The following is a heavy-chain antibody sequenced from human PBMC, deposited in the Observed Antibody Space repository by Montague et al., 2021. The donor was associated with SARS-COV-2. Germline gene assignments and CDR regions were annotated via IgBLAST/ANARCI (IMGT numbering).Heavy chain of an antibody. CDR2: ISLGGHT. Sequence: SETLSLTCGVSGGSISDNNWWSWVRQSPETGLEWIGEISLGGHTDYNPSLKSRVTISLDKSNNQFSLTLTSVTAADTAVYYCARDIWEPEVRSRGWFDPWGQGILVTVSS. CDR3: ARDIWEPEVRSRGWFDP. V-gene: IGHV4-4*02. J-gene: IGHJ5*02. D-gene: IGHD1-26*01. CDR1: GGSISDNNW.